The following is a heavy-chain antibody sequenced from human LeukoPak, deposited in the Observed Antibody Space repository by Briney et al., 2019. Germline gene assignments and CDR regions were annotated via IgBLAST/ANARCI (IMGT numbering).Heavy chain of an antibody. CDR1: GGSISSYY. CDR2: VYYSGST. J-gene: IGHJ6*03. V-gene: IGHV4-59*01. CDR3: ARLTDYYYYMDV. Sequence: SETLSLTCTVSGGSISSYYWSWIRQPPGKGLEWIGYVYYSGSTNYNPSLKSRVTISVDTSKNQFSLKLSSVTAADTAVYYCARLTDYYYYMDVWGKGTTVTASS. D-gene: IGHD4/OR15-4a*01.